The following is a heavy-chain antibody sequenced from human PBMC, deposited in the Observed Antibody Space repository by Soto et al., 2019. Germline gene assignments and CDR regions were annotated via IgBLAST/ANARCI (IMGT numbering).Heavy chain of an antibody. CDR1: GGSFSGYY. CDR2: INHSGST. CDR3: ARGLGGFGVVTFDY. Sequence: SETLSLTCAVYGGSFSGYYWGWIRQPPGKGLEWIGEINHSGSTNYNPSLKSRVTISVDTSKNQFSLKLSSVTAADTAVYYCARGLGGFGVVTFDYWGQGTLVTVSS. D-gene: IGHD3-3*01. J-gene: IGHJ4*02. V-gene: IGHV4-34*01.